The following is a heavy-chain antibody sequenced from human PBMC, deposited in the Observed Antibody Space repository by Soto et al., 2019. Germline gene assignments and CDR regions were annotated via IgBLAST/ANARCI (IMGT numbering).Heavy chain of an antibody. D-gene: IGHD3-3*01. CDR1: GFTFVNYG. Sequence: PWGSLRLSCVASGFTFVNYGIHFFRHAPWKWLEWVAVVSYDGDNKYYADSVKGRFTISRDNYKNTLYLQMNSLRPEDTAVYSCAKAPGSGLPGYYYGMDVWGQGTAVTVSS. V-gene: IGHV3-30*18. CDR3: AKAPGSGLPGYYYGMDV. J-gene: IGHJ6*02. CDR2: VSYDGDNK.